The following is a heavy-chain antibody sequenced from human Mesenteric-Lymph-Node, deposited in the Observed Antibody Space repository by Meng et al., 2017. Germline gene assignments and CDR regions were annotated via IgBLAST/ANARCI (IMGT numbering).Heavy chain of an antibody. CDR1: GGSFSGYY. Sequence: ESLKISCAVYGGSFSGYYWSWIRQPPGKGLEWIGEINHSGSTNYNPSLKSRVTISVDTSKNQFSLKLSSVTAADTAVYYCGRQSYYYYGMDVWGQGTTVTVSS. J-gene: IGHJ6*02. CDR2: INHSGST. CDR3: GRQSYYYYGMDV. V-gene: IGHV4-34*01.